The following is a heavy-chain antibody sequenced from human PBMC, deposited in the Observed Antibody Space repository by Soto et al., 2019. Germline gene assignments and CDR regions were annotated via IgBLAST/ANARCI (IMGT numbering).Heavy chain of an antibody. V-gene: IGHV4-4*07. CDR1: GASITGYY. CDR2: MSISGST. CDR3: ARGMTPPGAPAWYYFDS. Sequence: QVQLQESGPGLVKPSETLSLTCTVSGASITGYYWSWIRQPAGKGLEWIGRMSISGSTNYNPTLRSRVTMSLDVAKNQFSLRLTSVTAADTALYYCARGMTPPGAPAWYYFDSWGQRTLVTVSS. J-gene: IGHJ4*02. D-gene: IGHD3-16*01.